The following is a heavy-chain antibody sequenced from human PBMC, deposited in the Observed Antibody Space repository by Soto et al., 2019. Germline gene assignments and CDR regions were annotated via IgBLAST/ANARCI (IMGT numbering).Heavy chain of an antibody. D-gene: IGHD3-3*01. CDR3: ARARGTGYYDFWSGYYRGMDV. V-gene: IGHV4-59*01. Sequence: QVQLQESGPGLVKPSETLSLTCTVSGGSISSYYWSWIRQPPGKGLEWIGYIYYSGSTNYNPSLKSRVTISVDTSKNQFSLKLSSVTAADTAVYYCARARGTGYYDFWSGYYRGMDVWGQGTTVTVSS. CDR1: GGSISSYY. CDR2: IYYSGST. J-gene: IGHJ6*02.